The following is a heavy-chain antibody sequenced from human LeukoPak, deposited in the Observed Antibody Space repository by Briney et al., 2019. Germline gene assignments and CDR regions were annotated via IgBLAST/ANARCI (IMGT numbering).Heavy chain of an antibody. D-gene: IGHD2-15*01. V-gene: IGHV4-59*01. CDR2: IHNTGRT. CDR3: ARYAATGGPNWFDP. J-gene: IGHJ5*02. CDR1: GGSISNYY. Sequence: PSETLSLTCTVSGGSISNYYWSWTRQPPGKGLGWIGYIHNTGRTNYNPSLKSRVTISVDTSKNQFSLKLSSVTAADTAIYYCARYAATGGPNWFDPWGPGTLVTVSS.